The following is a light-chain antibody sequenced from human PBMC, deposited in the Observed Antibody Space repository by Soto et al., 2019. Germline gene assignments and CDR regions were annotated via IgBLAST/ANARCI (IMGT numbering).Light chain of an antibody. CDR1: QSVSSY. V-gene: IGKV3-11*01. Sequence: EIVLTQSPATLSLSPGERATLSCRASQSVSSYLAGYQQKPGQAPRLLIYDASNRATGIPARFSGSGSGTDFTLTISRLEPEDFAGYYCQQRSNWPTFGQGTKVDIK. CDR3: QQRSNWPT. CDR2: DAS. J-gene: IGKJ1*01.